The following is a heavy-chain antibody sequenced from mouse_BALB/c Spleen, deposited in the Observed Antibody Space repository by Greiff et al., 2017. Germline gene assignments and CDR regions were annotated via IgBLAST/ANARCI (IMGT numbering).Heavy chain of an antibody. D-gene: IGHD1-1*01. CDR2: IWAGGST. Sequence: VHLVESGPGLVAPSQSLSITCTVSGFSLTSYGVHWVRQPPGKGLEWLGVIWAGGSTNYNSALMSRLSISKDNSKSQVFLKMNSLQTDDTAMYYCARDKYYGSSYWYFDVWGAGTTVTVSS. CDR3: ARDKYYGSSYWYFDV. CDR1: GFSLTSYG. V-gene: IGHV2-9*02. J-gene: IGHJ1*01.